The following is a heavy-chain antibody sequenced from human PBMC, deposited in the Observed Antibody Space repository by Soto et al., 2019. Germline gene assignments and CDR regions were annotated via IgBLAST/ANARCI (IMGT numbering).Heavy chain of an antibody. CDR3: ARAWSGYYGPYFDY. Sequence: SETLSLTCTVSGGSISSYYWSWIRQPPGKGLEWIGYIYYSGSTNYNPSLKSRVTISVDTSKNQFSLKLSSVTAADTAVYYCARAWSGYYGPYFDYWGQGTLVTVSS. D-gene: IGHD3-3*01. CDR1: GGSISSYY. J-gene: IGHJ4*02. V-gene: IGHV4-59*01. CDR2: IYYSGST.